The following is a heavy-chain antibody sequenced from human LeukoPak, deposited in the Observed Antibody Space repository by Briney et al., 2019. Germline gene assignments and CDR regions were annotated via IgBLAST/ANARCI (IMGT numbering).Heavy chain of an antibody. D-gene: IGHD1-26*01. CDR3: AERELLGAFDI. CDR1: GYTFTSYG. J-gene: IGHJ3*02. Sequence: ASVKVSCKASGYTFTSYGISWVRQAPGEGLEWMGWISAYTGNTNYAQKLQGRVTMTTDTSTSTAYMELRSLRSDDTAVYYCAERELLGAFDIWGQGTMVTVSS. CDR2: ISAYTGNT. V-gene: IGHV1-18*01.